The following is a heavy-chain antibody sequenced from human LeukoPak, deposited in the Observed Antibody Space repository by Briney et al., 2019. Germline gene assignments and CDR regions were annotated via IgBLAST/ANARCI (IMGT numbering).Heavy chain of an antibody. J-gene: IGHJ4*02. CDR3: ARSAAAGLFDY. CDR2: IYTSGST. Sequence: SDTLSLTCTVSNGSMNNFYWSWIRQPAGKGLEWIGRIYTSGSTNYNPSLKSRVTMSVDTSKNQFSLKLSSVTAADTAVYYCARSAAAGLFDYWGQGTLVTVSS. D-gene: IGHD6-13*01. CDR1: NGSMNNFY. V-gene: IGHV4-4*07.